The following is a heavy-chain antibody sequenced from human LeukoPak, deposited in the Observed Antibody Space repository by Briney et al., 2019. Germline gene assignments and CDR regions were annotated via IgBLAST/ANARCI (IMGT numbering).Heavy chain of an antibody. CDR1: GFTFGIYS. V-gene: IGHV3-30-3*01. Sequence: GRPLRLSCAASGFTFGIYSMHWVRQAPGKGLEWVAVISYDGSNKYYADSVKGRFTISRDNSKNTMSLQMNSLRTEDTAVYYCARDGYSSGPGDWYFDLWGRGTLVTVSS. CDR2: ISYDGSNK. J-gene: IGHJ2*01. CDR3: ARDGYSSGPGDWYFDL. D-gene: IGHD6-19*01.